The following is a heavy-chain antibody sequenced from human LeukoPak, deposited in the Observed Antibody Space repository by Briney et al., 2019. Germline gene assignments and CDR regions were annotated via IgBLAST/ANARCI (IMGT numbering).Heavy chain of an antibody. J-gene: IGHJ4*02. Sequence: GGSLRLSCAASGFTFSSYQMHWVRQAPGKGLEWVSYISPSGPTIYYADSVKGRFTISRDNAKNSLYLQMNSLRAGDTAVYYCAREGSYYFDCWGQGTLVTVSS. CDR3: AREGSYYFDC. CDR1: GFTFSSYQ. CDR2: ISPSGPTI. V-gene: IGHV3-48*03.